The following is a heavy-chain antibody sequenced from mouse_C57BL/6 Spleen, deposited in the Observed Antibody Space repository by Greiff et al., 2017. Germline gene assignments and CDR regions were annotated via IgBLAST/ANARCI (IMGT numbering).Heavy chain of an antibody. CDR3: ARDTTVVATDWYFDV. J-gene: IGHJ1*03. D-gene: IGHD1-1*01. V-gene: IGHV1-55*01. CDR2: IYPGSGST. CDR1: GYTFTSYW. Sequence: QVQLQQPGAELVKPGASVKMSCKASGYTFTSYWITWVKQRPGQGLEWIGDIYPGSGSTNYNEKFKSKATLTVDTSSSTAYKQLSSLTSEDSAVYYCARDTTVVATDWYFDVWGTGTTVTGSS.